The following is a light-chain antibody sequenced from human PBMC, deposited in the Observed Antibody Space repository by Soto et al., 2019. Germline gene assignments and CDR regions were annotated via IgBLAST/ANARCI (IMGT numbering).Light chain of an antibody. CDR3: QHYTIWSLT. CDR1: HSVSSR. CDR2: GAS. J-gene: IGKJ4*01. V-gene: IGKV3-15*01. Sequence: EIVMTQSPATLSVSPGERATLSCRASHSVSSRLAWYQQKPGQAPRLLIYGASTRATGLPARFSGSGSGTEFTLTISSLQYDDFAVDYCQHYTIWSLTFGGGTKVDIK.